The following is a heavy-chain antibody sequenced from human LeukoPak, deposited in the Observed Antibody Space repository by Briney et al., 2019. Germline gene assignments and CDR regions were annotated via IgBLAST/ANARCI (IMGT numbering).Heavy chain of an antibody. Sequence: SETLSLTCAVSGGSISSNSYYWGWIRQPPGKGLEWIGSIYYSGSTYYNPSLKSRVTISVDTSKNQFSLKLSSVTAADTAVYFCARGPYSYDSSGAFDIWGQGTMVTVSS. CDR3: ARGPYSYDSSGAFDI. CDR2: IYYSGST. J-gene: IGHJ3*02. V-gene: IGHV4-39*01. CDR1: GGSISSNSYY. D-gene: IGHD3-22*01.